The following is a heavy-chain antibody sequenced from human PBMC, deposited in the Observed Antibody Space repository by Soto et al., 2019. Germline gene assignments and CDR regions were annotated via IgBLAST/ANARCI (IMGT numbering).Heavy chain of an antibody. V-gene: IGHV3-23*01. J-gene: IGHJ6*02. Sequence: EVQLLESGGGLAQPGGSLTLSCAASGFNFSSYAMSWVRQAPGKGLEWVSAISGSGGSTHYADSVKGRFTVSRDNSKNTLYLQMNSLRAEDTAVYYCAKVGGEQLGHYYYYGMDVWGQGTTVTVSS. CDR3: AKVGGEQLGHYYYYGMDV. CDR2: ISGSGGST. D-gene: IGHD6-6*01. CDR1: GFNFSSYA.